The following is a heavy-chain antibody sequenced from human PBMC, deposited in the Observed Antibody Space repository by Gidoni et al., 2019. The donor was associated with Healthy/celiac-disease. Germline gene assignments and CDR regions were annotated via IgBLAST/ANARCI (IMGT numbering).Heavy chain of an antibody. D-gene: IGHD3-9*01. Sequence: QVQLVQSGAEVKKPGSSVKVSCKASGGTFSSYAISWVRQAPGQGIEWLGGIIPIFGTANYAQNFQGRVTITADKSTSTAYMELSSLRSEDTAVYYCARELYRDILTGAPLGWFDPWGQGTLVTVSS. CDR2: IIPIFGTA. CDR1: GGTFSSYA. J-gene: IGHJ5*02. CDR3: ARELYRDILTGAPLGWFDP. V-gene: IGHV1-69*06.